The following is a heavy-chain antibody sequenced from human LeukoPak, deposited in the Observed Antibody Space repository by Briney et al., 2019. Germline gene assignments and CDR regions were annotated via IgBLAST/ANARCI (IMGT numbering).Heavy chain of an antibody. Sequence: LPGGSLRLSCAASGFTFSSYAMSWVRQAPGKGLEWVSAISGSGGSTYYADSVKGRFTISRDNSKNTLYLQMNSLRAEDTAVYYCAKSHSSGWYYCYYMDVWGKGTTVTVSS. V-gene: IGHV3-23*01. J-gene: IGHJ6*03. CDR3: AKSHSSGWYYCYYMDV. D-gene: IGHD6-19*01. CDR2: ISGSGGST. CDR1: GFTFSSYA.